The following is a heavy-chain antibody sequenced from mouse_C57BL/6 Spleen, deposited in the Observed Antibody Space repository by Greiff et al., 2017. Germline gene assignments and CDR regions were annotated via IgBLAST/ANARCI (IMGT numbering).Heavy chain of an antibody. D-gene: IGHD1-1*01. Sequence: QVQLQQPGAELVKPGASVKLSCKASGYTFTSYWMHWVKQRPGQGLEWIGMIHPNSGSTNYNEKFKSKATLTVDKSSSTAYMQLSSLTSEDSAVYYCAIQPMGNYYGSSYWGQGTTLTVSS. J-gene: IGHJ2*01. V-gene: IGHV1-64*01. CDR3: AIQPMGNYYGSSY. CDR2: IHPNSGST. CDR1: GYTFTSYW.